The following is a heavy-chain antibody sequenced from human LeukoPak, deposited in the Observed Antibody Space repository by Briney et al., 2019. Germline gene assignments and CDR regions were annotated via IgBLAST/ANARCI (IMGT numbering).Heavy chain of an antibody. CDR2: INPNSGGT. CDR1: GYTFTGYY. CDR3: ARDLYCSSTSCYVY. D-gene: IGHD2-2*01. J-gene: IGHJ4*02. V-gene: IGHV1-2*02. Sequence: GASVKVSCKASGYTFTGYYMHWVRQAPGQGLEWMGWINPNSGGTNYAQKFRGRVTMTRDTSISTAYMELSRLRSDDTAVYYCARDLYCSSTSCYVYWGQGTLVTVSS.